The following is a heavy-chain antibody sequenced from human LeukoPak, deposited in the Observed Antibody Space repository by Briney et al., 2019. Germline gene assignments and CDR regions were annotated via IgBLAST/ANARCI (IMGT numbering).Heavy chain of an antibody. CDR2: INPNSGGT. CDR3: ARVGAARTKFDY. J-gene: IGHJ4*02. V-gene: IGHV1-2*02. CDR1: GYTFTSYG. Sequence: ASVKVSCKASGYTFTSYGISWVRQAPGQGLEWMGWINPNSGGTNYAQKFQGRVTMTRDTSISTAYMELSRLRSDDTAVYYCARVGAARTKFDYWGQGTLVTVSS. D-gene: IGHD6-6*01.